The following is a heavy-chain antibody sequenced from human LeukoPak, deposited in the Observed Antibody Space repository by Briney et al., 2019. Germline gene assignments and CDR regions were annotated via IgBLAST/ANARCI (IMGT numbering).Heavy chain of an antibody. CDR2: IYYRGST. CDR3: ARVSQYYGRPKGDAMDV. CDR1: GGSINNYY. V-gene: IGHV4-59*01. J-gene: IGHJ6*02. D-gene: IGHD2/OR15-2a*01. Sequence: SETLSLTCTVSGGSINNYYWSWIRQPPGKGLEWIGYIYYRGSTNYNPSLKSRVTISVDTSENQFSLRLRSVTAADTAVYYCARVSQYYGRPKGDAMDVWGQGTTVTVSS.